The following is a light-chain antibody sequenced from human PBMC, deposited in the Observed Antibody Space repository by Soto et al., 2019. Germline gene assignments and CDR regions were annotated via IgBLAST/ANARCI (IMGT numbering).Light chain of an antibody. V-gene: IGLV2-23*01. CDR3: CAYAGSSTLV. CDR1: SSDVGRYNL. Sequence: QSVLTQPASVPGSPRQSITISCTGTSSDVGRYNLVSWYQQHPGKAPKLMIYEGSKRPSGVSNRFSGSKSGNTASLTISGLQAEDEGDYYCCAYAGSSTLVFGGGTKLTVL. J-gene: IGLJ2*01. CDR2: EGS.